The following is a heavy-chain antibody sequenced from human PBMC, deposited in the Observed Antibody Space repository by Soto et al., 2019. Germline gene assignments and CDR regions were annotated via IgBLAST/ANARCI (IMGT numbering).Heavy chain of an antibody. Sequence: PGGSLRLSCAASGFTFSSYAMSWVRQAPGKGLEWVSAISGSGGSTYYADSVKGRFTISRDNSKNTLYLQMNSLRAEDTAVYYYAKSWGYNYYYYYGMDVWGQGTTVTVSS. D-gene: IGHD5-12*01. CDR1: GFTFSSYA. CDR3: AKSWGYNYYYYYGMDV. J-gene: IGHJ6*02. V-gene: IGHV3-23*01. CDR2: ISGSGGST.